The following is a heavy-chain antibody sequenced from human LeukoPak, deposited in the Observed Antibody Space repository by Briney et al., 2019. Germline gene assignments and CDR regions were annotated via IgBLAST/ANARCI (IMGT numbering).Heavy chain of an antibody. D-gene: IGHD2-15*01. V-gene: IGHV3-21*06. J-gene: IGHJ4*02. CDR2: ISDSGYYI. CDR1: GFTFSSYS. CDR3: ATAPTGGIEWQLLK. Sequence: GGSLRLSCAASGFTFSSYSMNWVRQAPGKGLKWVSSISDSGYYINYADSVKGRFTISRDNAKNSLYLQMNRLRAEDTAVYYCATAPTGGIEWQLLKWGQGTLVTVSS.